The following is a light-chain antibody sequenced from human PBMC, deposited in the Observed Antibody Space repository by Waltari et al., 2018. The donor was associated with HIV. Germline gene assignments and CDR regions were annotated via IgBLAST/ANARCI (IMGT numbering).Light chain of an antibody. CDR2: EVT. CDR3: TSYAGSFKGVV. CDR1: SSDVGGYKY. Sequence: QSALTQPPSASGSPGQSVTISCTGSSSDVGGYKYVPWYQQHPGKAPKLIISEVTKRPSGVPDRFSGSKSGNTASLTVSGLQAEDEADYFCTSYAGSFKGVVFGGGTKLTVL. V-gene: IGLV2-8*01. J-gene: IGLJ2*01.